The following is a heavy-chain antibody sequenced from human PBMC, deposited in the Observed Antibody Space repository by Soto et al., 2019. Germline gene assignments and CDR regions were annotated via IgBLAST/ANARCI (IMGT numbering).Heavy chain of an antibody. CDR3: ARDRTYSNSWIGMDV. D-gene: IGHD6-6*01. CDR2: IYYSGST. J-gene: IGHJ6*02. V-gene: IGHV4-61*01. Sequence: QVQLQESGPGLVKPSETLSLTCTVAGGSVTSGSYYWSWIRQPPGKGLEWIGYIYYSGSTNYNPSLKGRVTISVDTAKNQFSLKLCSVTAADTAVYYCARDRTYSNSWIGMDVWGQGTPVTVSS. CDR1: GGSVTSGSYY.